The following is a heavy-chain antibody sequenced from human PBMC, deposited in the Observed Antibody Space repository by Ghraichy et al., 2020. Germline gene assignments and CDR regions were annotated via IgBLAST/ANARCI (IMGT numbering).Heavy chain of an antibody. CDR2: IVVGSGNT. D-gene: IGHD5-12*01. Sequence: SVKVSCKASGFTFTSSAVQWVRQARGQRLEWIGWIVVGSGNTNYAQKFQERVTITRDMSTSTAYMELSSLRSEDTAVYYCAADSGYSGYDLGYWGQGTLVTVSS. CDR1: GFTFTSSA. J-gene: IGHJ4*02. CDR3: AADSGYSGYDLGY. V-gene: IGHV1-58*01.